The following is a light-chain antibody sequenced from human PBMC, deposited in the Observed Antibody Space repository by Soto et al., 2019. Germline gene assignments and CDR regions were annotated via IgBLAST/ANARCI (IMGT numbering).Light chain of an antibody. CDR1: QYINNH. CDR2: AAS. J-gene: IGKJ1*01. V-gene: IGKV1-39*01. Sequence: DIQMTQSPSSPSASIGDRVTITCRASQYINNHLNWYRQKPGKAPELLIYAASSLQSGVPSRFSGSGSVTDFTLTITSLQPEDFATYSCQQTNIFPWTFGQGTKVDIK. CDR3: QQTNIFPWT.